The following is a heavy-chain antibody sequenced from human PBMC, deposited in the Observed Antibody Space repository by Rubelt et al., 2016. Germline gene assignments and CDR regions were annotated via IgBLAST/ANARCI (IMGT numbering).Heavy chain of an antibody. CDR3: ARSDIVATITDY. Sequence: EVQLVESGGGLVQPGGSLRLSRAASGFTFSSYEMNWVRQAPGKGLEWVSYISSSGSTIYYADSVKGRVTISRDNAKNSLYLQMNSLRAEDTAVYYCARSDIVATITDYWGQGTLVTVSS. V-gene: IGHV3-48*03. J-gene: IGHJ4*02. D-gene: IGHD5-12*01. CDR2: ISSSGSTI. CDR1: GFTFSSYE.